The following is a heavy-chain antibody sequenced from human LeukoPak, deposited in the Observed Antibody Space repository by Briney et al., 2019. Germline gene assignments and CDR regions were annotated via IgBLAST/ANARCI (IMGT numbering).Heavy chain of an antibody. CDR3: ARLGNWGGYVDY. D-gene: IGHD7-27*01. CDR1: GGSISSSSYY. V-gene: IGHV4-39*01. J-gene: IGHJ4*02. CDR2: IYYSGST. Sequence: SETLSLTCTVSGGSISSSSYYWGWIRQPPGKGLEWIGSIYYSGSTYYNPSLKSRVTISVDTSKNQFSLKLSSVTAADTAVYYCARLGNWGGYVDYWGQGTLVTVSS.